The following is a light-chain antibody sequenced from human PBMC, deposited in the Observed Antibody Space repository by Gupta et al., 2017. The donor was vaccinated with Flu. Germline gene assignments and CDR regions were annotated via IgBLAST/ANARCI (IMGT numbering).Light chain of an antibody. CDR2: KAS. CDR1: QSISSW. J-gene: IGKJ2*03. CDR3: QQYNSYLYS. Sequence: DIQMTQSPSILSASVGDRVTITCRASQSISSWLAWYQQKPGKAPKLLIYKASSLESGVPSRFSGSGSGTEFTLTISSLQPDDFATYYYQQYNSYLYSFGQGTKLEIK. V-gene: IGKV1-5*03.